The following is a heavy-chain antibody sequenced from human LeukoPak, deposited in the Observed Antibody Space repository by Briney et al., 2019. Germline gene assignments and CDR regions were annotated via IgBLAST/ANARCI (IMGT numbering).Heavy chain of an antibody. CDR1: GFTFSAFW. J-gene: IGHJ3*02. D-gene: IGHD5-12*01. V-gene: IGHV3-74*01. CDR3: AREGYSGYDAFDI. Sequence: GGSLRLSCAASGFTFSAFWMHWVRQAPGKGLVWVSRINSDDSRTTYADSVKGRFTISRDNAKNSLYLQMNSLRAEDTAVYYCAREGYSGYDAFDIWGQGTMVTVSS. CDR2: INSDDSRT.